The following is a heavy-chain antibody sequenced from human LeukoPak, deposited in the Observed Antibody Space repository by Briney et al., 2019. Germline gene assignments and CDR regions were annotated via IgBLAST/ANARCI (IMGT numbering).Heavy chain of an antibody. J-gene: IGHJ5*02. CDR3: ASKADYYDSSGYES. D-gene: IGHD3-22*01. Sequence: SETLSLTCTVSGGSISSGGYYWSWIRQHPGKGLEWIGYIYYSGSTNYNPSLKSRVTISVDTSKNQFSLKLSSVTAADTAVYYCASKADYYDSSGYESWGQGTLVTVSS. CDR2: IYYSGST. V-gene: IGHV4-61*08. CDR1: GGSISSGGYY.